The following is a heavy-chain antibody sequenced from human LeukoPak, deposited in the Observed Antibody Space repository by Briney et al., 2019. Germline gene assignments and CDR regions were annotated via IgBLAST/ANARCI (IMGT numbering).Heavy chain of an antibody. D-gene: IGHD2-2*01. V-gene: IGHV4-39*01. CDR2: IYYSGST. Sequence: SXXLSLTCTVSGGSISSSSYYWGWIRQPPGKGLEWIGSIYYSGSTYYNPSLKSRVTISVDTSENQFSLKLSSVTAADTAVYYCARHSIVVVPAAPGGDAFDIWGQGTMVTVSS. CDR3: ARHSIVVVPAAPGGDAFDI. CDR1: GGSISSSSYY. J-gene: IGHJ3*02.